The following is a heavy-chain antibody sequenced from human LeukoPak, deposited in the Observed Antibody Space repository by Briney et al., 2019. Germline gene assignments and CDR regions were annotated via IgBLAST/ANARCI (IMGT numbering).Heavy chain of an antibody. V-gene: IGHV4-39*01. D-gene: IGHD4-23*01. CDR2: IYYNGNP. CDR1: GGSISSSDYY. J-gene: IGHJ4*02. CDR3: ARTVGTHRFDY. Sequence: PSETLSLTCTVSGGSISSSDYYWGWIRQPPGERLVWIGTIYYNGNPYYYPSLQRRVIISVDTSKNQFSLKLPSVTAPDTAVYYCARTVGTHRFDYWGQGILVTVSS.